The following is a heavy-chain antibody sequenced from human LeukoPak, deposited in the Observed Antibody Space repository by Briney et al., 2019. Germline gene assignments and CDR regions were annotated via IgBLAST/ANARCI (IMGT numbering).Heavy chain of an antibody. Sequence: PSETLSLTCTVSGGSVSSGSYYWSWIRQPPGKGLEWIGYIYHSGSTYYNPSLKSRVTISVDRSKNQFSLKLSSVTAADTAVYYCARYPRTKNYYDSSGYLGHRGQGTMVTVSS. CDR3: ARYPRTKNYYDSSGYLGH. CDR2: IYHSGST. V-gene: IGHV4-30-2*01. J-gene: IGHJ3*01. CDR1: GGSVSSGSYY. D-gene: IGHD3-22*01.